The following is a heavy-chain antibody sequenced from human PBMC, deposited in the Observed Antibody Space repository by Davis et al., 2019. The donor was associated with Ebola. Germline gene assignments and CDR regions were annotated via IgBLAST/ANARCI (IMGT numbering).Heavy chain of an antibody. CDR1: GASISSNY. Sequence: SETLSPTCTVSGASISSNYWSWIRQPPGKGLEWPGYLSYYTSTAYSPSLKGRVTISIDTSNNQFPLTLTSMTVADSAVYYCAREDVPGLLDSWGLGARVIVSS. D-gene: IGHD3-10*02. V-gene: IGHV4-59*08. CDR3: AREDVPGLLDS. CDR2: LSYYTST. J-gene: IGHJ4*02.